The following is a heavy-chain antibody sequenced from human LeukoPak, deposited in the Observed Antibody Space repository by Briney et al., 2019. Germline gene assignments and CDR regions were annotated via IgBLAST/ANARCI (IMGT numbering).Heavy chain of an antibody. V-gene: IGHV1-24*01. CDR3: AREWGYYDSTGAYHGVSWFDS. CDR1: GYTLTELS. J-gene: IGHJ5*01. Sequence: ASVKVSCKVSGYTLTELSMHWVRQAPGKGLEWMGGFDPEDGETIYAQKFQGRVTMTEDTSTDTAYMELSRLRSDDTAVYYCAREWGYYDSTGAYHGVSWFDSWGQGTLVTVSS. D-gene: IGHD3-22*01. CDR2: FDPEDGET.